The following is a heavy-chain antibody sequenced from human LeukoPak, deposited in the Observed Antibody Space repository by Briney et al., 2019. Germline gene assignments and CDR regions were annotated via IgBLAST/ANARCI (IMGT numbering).Heavy chain of an antibody. CDR3: ARDGLGIAVAGNDY. Sequence: ASVKVSCKASGYTFTGYYMHWVRQAPGQGLEWMGWINPNSGGTNYAQKFQGRVTMTRDTSISTAYMELSRLRSDDTAVYYCARDGLGIAVAGNDYWGQGTLVTVSS. CDR2: INPNSGGT. J-gene: IGHJ4*02. CDR1: GYTFTGYY. D-gene: IGHD6-19*01. V-gene: IGHV1-2*02.